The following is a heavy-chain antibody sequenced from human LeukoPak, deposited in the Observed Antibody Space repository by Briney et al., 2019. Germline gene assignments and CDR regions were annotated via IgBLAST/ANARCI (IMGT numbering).Heavy chain of an antibody. J-gene: IGHJ6*03. V-gene: IGHV1-2*02. CDR3: ARGFTVRGAIYYYMDV. CDR1: GYTFTGYY. Sequence: ASVKVSCKASGYTFTGYYMHWVRQAPRQGLEWMGWINPNSGGTNYAQKFQGRVTMTRDTSISTAYMELSRLRSDDTAVYYCARGFTVRGAIYYYMDVWGKGTTVTVSS. CDR2: INPNSGGT. D-gene: IGHD3-10*01.